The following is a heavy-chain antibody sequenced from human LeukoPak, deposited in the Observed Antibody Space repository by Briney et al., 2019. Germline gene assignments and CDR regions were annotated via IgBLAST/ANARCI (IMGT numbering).Heavy chain of an antibody. CDR1: GGSINSDSYY. CDR3: ARDDIFAPGWFDP. Sequence: PSETLSLTCTVSGGSINSDSYYWGWIRQPPGKGLEWIGNIYYSGSTYYNPSLKSRVTISVDTSKNQLSLKLSSVTAADTAVYYCARDDIFAPGWFDPWGQGTLVTVSS. CDR2: IYYSGST. J-gene: IGHJ5*02. D-gene: IGHD3-9*01. V-gene: IGHV4-39*07.